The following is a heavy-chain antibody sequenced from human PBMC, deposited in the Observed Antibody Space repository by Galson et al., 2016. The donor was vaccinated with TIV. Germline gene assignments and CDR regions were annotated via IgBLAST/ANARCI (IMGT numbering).Heavy chain of an antibody. D-gene: IGHD3-22*01. CDR3: ARHDSSAFSNWYFNL. Sequence: QSGAEVKKTGESLKISCRGSGYPFSGYYIGWVRQVPGKGLEWMGIIYPGNYHTVYSPSFEGQVTISADKSTTTAYLQWNSLKASDTAMYYCARHDSSAFSNWYFNLWGRCTLVTVSS. J-gene: IGHJ2*01. CDR2: IYPGNYHT. V-gene: IGHV5-51*01. CDR1: GYPFSGYY.